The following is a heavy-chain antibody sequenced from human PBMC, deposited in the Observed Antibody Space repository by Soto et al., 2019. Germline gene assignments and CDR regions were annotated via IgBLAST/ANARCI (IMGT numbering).Heavy chain of an antibody. CDR3: ARRKERSGPHYFDY. V-gene: IGHV4-30-2*01. CDR2: IYHSGST. CDR1: GGSISSGGYS. D-gene: IGHD6-25*01. Sequence: SETLSLTCAVSGGSISSGGYSWSWIRQPPGKGLEWIGYIYHSGSTYYNPSLKSRVTISVDRSKNQFSLKLSSVTAADTAVYYCARRKERSGPHYFDYWGQGSQVTVSS. J-gene: IGHJ4*02.